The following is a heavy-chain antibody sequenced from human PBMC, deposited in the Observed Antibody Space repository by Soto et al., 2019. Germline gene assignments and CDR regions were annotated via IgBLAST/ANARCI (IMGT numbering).Heavy chain of an antibody. Sequence: GGSLRLSCAASGFTFSSYGMHWVRQAPGKGLEWVAVIWYDGSNKYYADSVKGRFTISRDNSKNTLYLQMNSLRAEDTAVYYCARAGVNYYFDYWGQGTLVTVSS. V-gene: IGHV3-33*01. CDR2: IWYDGSNK. CDR3: ARAGVNYYFDY. D-gene: IGHD3-10*01. CDR1: GFTFSSYG. J-gene: IGHJ4*02.